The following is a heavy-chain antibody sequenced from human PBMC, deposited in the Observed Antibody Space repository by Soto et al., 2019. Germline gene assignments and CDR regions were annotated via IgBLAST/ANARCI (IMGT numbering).Heavy chain of an antibody. CDR2: IYNGGST. V-gene: IGHV3-53*01. CDR3: ARLAAVFYAMDV. J-gene: IGHJ6*02. D-gene: IGHD6-19*01. CDR1: GFTVSSNY. Sequence: EVQLVESGGGLIQPGGSLRLSCAASGFTVSSNYMSWVCQAPGKGLEWVSVIYNGGSTYYADSVKGRFTISRDNSKNTLYLQLNSLRGEDTAVYYCARLAAVFYAMDVWGQGTTVTVSS.